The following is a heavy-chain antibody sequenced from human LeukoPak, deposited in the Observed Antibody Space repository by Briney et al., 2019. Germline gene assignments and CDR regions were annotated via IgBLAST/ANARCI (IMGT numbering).Heavy chain of an antibody. J-gene: IGHJ4*02. CDR3: AKDRNWYFDY. CDR1: GFTVSSNY. V-gene: IGHV3-53*05. Sequence: GGSLRLSCAVSGFTVSSNYMSWVRQAPGKGLEWVSVIYSGGSTYYADSVKGRVTISRDNSKNTLYLQTNSLRAEDTAVYYCAKDRNWYFDYWGQGTLVTVSS. D-gene: IGHD1-1*01. CDR2: IYSGGST.